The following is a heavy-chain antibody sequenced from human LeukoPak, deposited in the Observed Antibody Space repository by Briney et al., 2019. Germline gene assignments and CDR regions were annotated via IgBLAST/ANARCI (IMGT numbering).Heavy chain of an antibody. CDR1: GFTFSSYA. CDR2: ISGSGGST. Sequence: GGSLRLSCAASGFTFSSYAMSWVRQAPGKGLEWVSAISGSGGSTYYADSVKGRFTISRDNSRNTLYLQMNSLRAEDTAVYYCARDLRGVRNYWGQGTLVTVSS. CDR3: ARDLRGVRNY. D-gene: IGHD3-10*01. V-gene: IGHV3-23*01. J-gene: IGHJ4*02.